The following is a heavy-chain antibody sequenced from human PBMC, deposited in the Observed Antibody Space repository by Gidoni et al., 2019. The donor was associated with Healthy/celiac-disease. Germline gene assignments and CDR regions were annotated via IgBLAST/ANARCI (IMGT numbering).Heavy chain of an antibody. J-gene: IGHJ5*02. V-gene: IGHV4-34*01. D-gene: IGHD2-2*01. CDR3: ARSVYCSSTSCPLGWFDP. CDR1: GGSFRGSY. Sequence: QVPLQQWGAGLLKPSETLSLTCGVYGGSFRGSYWSWIRPPPGKGLEWIGEINHSGITNYNPSRKSRVTISVDTSKNQFSLKLSSVTAADTAVYYCARSVYCSSTSCPLGWFDPWGQGTLVTVSS. CDR2: INHSGIT.